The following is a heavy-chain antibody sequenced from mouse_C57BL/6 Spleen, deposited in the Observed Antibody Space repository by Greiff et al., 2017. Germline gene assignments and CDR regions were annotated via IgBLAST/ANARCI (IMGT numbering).Heavy chain of an antibody. J-gene: IGHJ2*01. CDR3: AREVIYYGFDY. V-gene: IGHV1-64*01. Sequence: QVQLQQPGAELVKPGASVKLSCKASGYTFTSYWMHWVKQRPGQGLEWIGMIHPNSGSTNYNEKFKSKATLTVDKSSSTAYMQLSSLTSEDSAVYYCAREVIYYGFDYWGQGTTLTVSS. D-gene: IGHD2-1*01. CDR2: IHPNSGST. CDR1: GYTFTSYW.